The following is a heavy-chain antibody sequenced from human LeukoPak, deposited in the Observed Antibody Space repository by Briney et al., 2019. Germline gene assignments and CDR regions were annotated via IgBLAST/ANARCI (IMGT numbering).Heavy chain of an antibody. CDR3: ARVRRVGSSRFDY. D-gene: IGHD6-13*01. CDR2: INHSGST. Sequence: SETLSLTCAVYGGSFSGYYWSWIRQPPGKGLEWLGEINHSGSTNYNPSLKSRVTISVDTSKNQFSLKLSSVTAADTAVYYCARVRRVGSSRFDYWGQGTLVTVSS. J-gene: IGHJ4*02. V-gene: IGHV4-34*01. CDR1: GGSFSGYY.